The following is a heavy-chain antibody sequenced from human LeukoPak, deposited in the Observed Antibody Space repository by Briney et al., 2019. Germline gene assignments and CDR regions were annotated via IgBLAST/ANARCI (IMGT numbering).Heavy chain of an antibody. CDR1: GYSISSGYY. J-gene: IGHJ6*03. V-gene: IGHV4-38-2*02. D-gene: IGHD5-18*01. Sequence: SETLSLTCTVSGYSISSGYYWGWIRQPPGKGLEWIGSIYHSGSTYYNPSLKSRVTISVDTSKNQFSLKLSSVTAADTAVYYCARSGGYSSKGPSYYYYYYMDAWGKGTTVTISS. CDR3: ARSGGYSSKGPSYYYYYYMDA. CDR2: IYHSGST.